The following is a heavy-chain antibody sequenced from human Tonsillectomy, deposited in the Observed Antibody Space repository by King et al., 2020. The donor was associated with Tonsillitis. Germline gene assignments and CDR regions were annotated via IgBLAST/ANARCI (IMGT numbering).Heavy chain of an antibody. CDR1: GGSISSGTYY. V-gene: IGHV4-61*02. CDR3: AREGRLGHYYYYYYMDV. Sequence: QLQESGPGLVKPSQTLSLTCTVSGGSISSGTYYWNWIRQPAGKRLEWIGRIYTSGNTNYNPSLKSRVTISVDTSKNQFSLKLSPVTAADTAVYYCAREGRLGHYYYYYYMDVWGKGTTVTVSS. D-gene: IGHD3-10*01. CDR2: IYTSGNT. J-gene: IGHJ6*03.